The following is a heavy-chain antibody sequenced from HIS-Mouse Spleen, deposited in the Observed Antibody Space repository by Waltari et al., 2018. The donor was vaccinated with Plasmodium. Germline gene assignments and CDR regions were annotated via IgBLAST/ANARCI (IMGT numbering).Heavy chain of an antibody. D-gene: IGHD4-17*01. CDR3: ARDPPRVYGDYVTLDY. V-gene: IGHV1-18*01. Sequence: QVQLVQSGAEVQKPGASVKVSCKASGYTFTSSGITWVRQAPGQGLAWMGWISAYNGNTNYAQKLQGRVTMTTDTSTSTAYMELRSLRSDDTAVYYCARDPPRVYGDYVTLDYWGQGTLVTVSS. J-gene: IGHJ4*02. CDR2: ISAYNGNT. CDR1: GYTFTSSG.